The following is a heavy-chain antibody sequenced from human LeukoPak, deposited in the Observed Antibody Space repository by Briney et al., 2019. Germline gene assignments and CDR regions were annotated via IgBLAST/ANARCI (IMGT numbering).Heavy chain of an antibody. D-gene: IGHD3-10*01. Sequence: GGSLRLSCSASGFTFSGYAMHWVRQAPGKGLEYVSGISSHGNSTYYADSVKGRFTISRDTSKNTLYLQMNSLRAEDTAVYYCAKDLRRRYYFGSGSRGGTFDIWGQGTMVTVSS. CDR1: GFTFSGYA. V-gene: IGHV3-64*04. CDR3: AKDLRRRYYFGSGSRGGTFDI. CDR2: ISSHGNST. J-gene: IGHJ3*02.